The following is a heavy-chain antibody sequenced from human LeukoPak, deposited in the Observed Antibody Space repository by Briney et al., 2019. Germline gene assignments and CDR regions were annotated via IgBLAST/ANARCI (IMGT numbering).Heavy chain of an antibody. CDR1: GFTFSDYS. D-gene: IGHD2-8*02. CDR2: TSGSGGST. Sequence: GGFLRLSCAASGFTFSDYSMNWVRQAPGKGLEWVSATSGSGGSTYYADSVKGRFTISRDNSKNPLYLQMNSLRAEDTAVYYCARAPGTGHDGLDIWGQGTTVTVSS. J-gene: IGHJ3*02. V-gene: IGHV3-23*01. CDR3: ARAPGTGHDGLDI.